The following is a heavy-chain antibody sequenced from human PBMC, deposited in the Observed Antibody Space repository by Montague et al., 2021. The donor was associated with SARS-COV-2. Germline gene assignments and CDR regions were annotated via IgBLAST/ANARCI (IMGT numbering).Heavy chain of an antibody. J-gene: IGHJ4*02. CDR1: GGSISNTNYY. V-gene: IGHV4-39*01. CDR3: VGLRVVISGHYPLHVDD. CDR2: SYYDGTT. D-gene: IGHD3-3*01. Sequence: SETLSLTCTVSGGSISNTNYYWGWVRQPPGKGLVWIGSSYYDGTTYYNPSLESRLTMSVDTSKKQFSLKVKSLTAADTAVYSCVGLRVVISGHYPLHVDDCGPGTLGTV.